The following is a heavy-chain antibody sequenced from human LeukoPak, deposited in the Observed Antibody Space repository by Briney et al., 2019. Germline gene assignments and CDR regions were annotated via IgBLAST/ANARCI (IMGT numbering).Heavy chain of an antibody. CDR2: IYSGGTT. V-gene: IGHV3-66*01. Sequence: GGSLRLSCVVSGLTVSSNYMSWVRQAPGKGLEWVSVIYSGGTTNYADSVKGRFLVYRDNSKNTLYLQMNSLRAEDTAVYYCASKLTTGYWGQGTMVTVSS. J-gene: IGHJ3*01. D-gene: IGHD4-17*01. CDR3: ASKLTTGY. CDR1: GLTVSSNY.